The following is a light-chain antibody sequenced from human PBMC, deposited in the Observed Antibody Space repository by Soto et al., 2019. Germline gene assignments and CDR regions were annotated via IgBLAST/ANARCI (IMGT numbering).Light chain of an antibody. CDR2: DAS. Sequence: DIQMTQSPSTLSACVGDRVTITCRASQSISSWLAWYQQKPGKAPQLLIYDASSLQSGVPSRFSGSGSGTEFTLTISSLQPDDFVTYYCQQYNSFSITFGGGTKVEIK. CDR1: QSISSW. V-gene: IGKV1-5*01. J-gene: IGKJ4*01. CDR3: QQYNSFSIT.